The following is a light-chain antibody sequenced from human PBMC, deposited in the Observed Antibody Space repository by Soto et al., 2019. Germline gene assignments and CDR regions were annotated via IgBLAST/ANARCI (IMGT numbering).Light chain of an antibody. Sequence: EILMTQSPTTLSLSPGERATLSCRASQSVTSHYLAWYQQKPGQAPRLLIYGISKRATDIPDRFSGSGSGTEFTLTISSLQPEDFATYYCQQHGQWPITFGQGTRLE. J-gene: IGKJ5*01. CDR2: GIS. CDR3: QQHGQWPIT. CDR1: QSVTSH. V-gene: IGKV3D-15*01.